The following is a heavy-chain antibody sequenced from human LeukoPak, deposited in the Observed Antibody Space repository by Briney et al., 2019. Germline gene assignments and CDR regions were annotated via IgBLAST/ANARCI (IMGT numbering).Heavy chain of an antibody. J-gene: IGHJ4*02. CDR2: IKKDGSDK. CDR1: GVTFCSYW. V-gene: IGHV3-7*01. CDR3: ERDWSPYDY. Sequence: PLGSLRDSCAESGVTFCSYWMSCGREGLGKGLEWVSHIKKDGSDKYYVDSVKGRFTISRGNAKNSLYLQMNSLRVGDTAVYYCERDWSPYDYWGQGTLVTVSS.